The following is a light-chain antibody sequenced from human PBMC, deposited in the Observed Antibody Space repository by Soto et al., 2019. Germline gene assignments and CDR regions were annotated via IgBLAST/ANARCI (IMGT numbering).Light chain of an antibody. CDR2: AAT. CDR1: QDIASY. V-gene: IGKV1-39*01. CDR3: QQSYTSPR. J-gene: IGKJ2*03. Sequence: DIQMTQSPSSLSASVGDRVTITCRASQDIASYLNWYQQKAGQAPKLLIHAATTLQSGVPSRFSASESWTDFTLTISSLQPEDFATYYCQQSYTSPRFGQGTKLEI.